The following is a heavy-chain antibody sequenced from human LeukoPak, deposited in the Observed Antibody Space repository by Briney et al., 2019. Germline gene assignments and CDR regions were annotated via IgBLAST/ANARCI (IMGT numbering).Heavy chain of an antibody. CDR3: ARDRGGWLRFFEPVFDY. CDR2: IKQDGSEK. Sequence: PGGSLRLSCAAPGFTFSSYWMSWVRQAPGKGLEWVANIKQDGSEKYYVDSVKGRFTISRDNAKNSLYLQMNSLRAEDTAVYYCARDRGGWLRFFEPVFDYWGQGTLVTVSS. V-gene: IGHV3-7*01. J-gene: IGHJ4*02. D-gene: IGHD5-12*01. CDR1: GFTFSSYW.